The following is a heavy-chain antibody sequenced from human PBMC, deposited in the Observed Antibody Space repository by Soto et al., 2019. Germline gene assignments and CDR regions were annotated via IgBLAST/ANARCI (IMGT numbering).Heavy chain of an antibody. J-gene: IGHJ4*02. D-gene: IGHD3-22*01. Sequence: SETLSLTCAVYGGSFSGYYWSWIRQPPGKGLEWIGEINHSGSTNYNPSLKSRVTISVDTSKNQFSLKLSSVTAADTAVYYCASVLPSGVYDSSGYYFDYWGQGTLVTVSS. CDR1: GGSFSGYY. CDR3: ASVLPSGVYDSSGYYFDY. V-gene: IGHV4-34*01. CDR2: INHSGST.